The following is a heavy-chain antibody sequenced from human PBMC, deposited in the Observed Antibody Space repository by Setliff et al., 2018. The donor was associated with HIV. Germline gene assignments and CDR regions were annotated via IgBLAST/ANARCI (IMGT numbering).Heavy chain of an antibody. V-gene: IGHV1-8*02. CDR2: MNPNSGNT. D-gene: IGHD3-10*01. Sequence: ASVKVSCKASGYSFTSYDINWVRQATGQGLEWMGWMNPNSGNTGYAQKFQGRVTMTRNTSISTAYMELSSLRSDDTAVYYCVSRSRHMVRGYYFDYWGRGALVTFSS. CDR3: VSRSRHMVRGYYFDY. J-gene: IGHJ4*02. CDR1: GYSFTSYD.